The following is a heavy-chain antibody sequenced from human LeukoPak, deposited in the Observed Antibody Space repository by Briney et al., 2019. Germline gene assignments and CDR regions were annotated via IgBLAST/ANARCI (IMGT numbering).Heavy chain of an antibody. CDR3: VVGATSGDY. V-gene: IGHV3-30-3*01. J-gene: IGHJ4*02. CDR1: GFTFSSYA. CDR2: ISYDGSNK. D-gene: IGHD1-26*01. Sequence: PGGSLRLSCAASGFTFSSYAMHWVRQAPGKGLEWVAVISYDGSNKYYADSVKGRFTISRDNSKNTLYLQMSSLRAEDTAVYYSVVGATSGDYWGQGTLVTVSS.